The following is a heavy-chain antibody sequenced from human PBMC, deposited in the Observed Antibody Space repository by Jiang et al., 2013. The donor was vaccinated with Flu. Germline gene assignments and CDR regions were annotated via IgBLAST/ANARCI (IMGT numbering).Heavy chain of an antibody. CDR2: IIPIFGTA. CDR3: ARLPTTVTALGKYYYYGMDV. CDR1: GGTFSSYA. D-gene: IGHD4-17*01. V-gene: IGHV1-69*01. J-gene: IGHJ6*02. Sequence: PGAEVKKPGSSVKVSCKASGGTFSSYAISWVRQAPGQGLEWMGGIIPIFGTANYAQKFQGRVTITADESTSTAYMELSSLRSEDTAVYYCARLPTTVTALGKYYYYGMDVWGQGTTVTVSS.